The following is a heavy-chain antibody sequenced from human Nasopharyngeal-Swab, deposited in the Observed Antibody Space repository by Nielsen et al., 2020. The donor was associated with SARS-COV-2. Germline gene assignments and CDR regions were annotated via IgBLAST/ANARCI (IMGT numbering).Heavy chain of an antibody. V-gene: IGHV3-21*01. CDR2: ISSSSSYI. Sequence: GGSLKISCAASGFTFSSYSMNWVRQAPGKELEWVSSISSSSSYIYYADSVKGRFTISRDNAKNSLYLQMNSLRAEDTAVYYCATGAGTTIYYYYGMDVWGQGTTVTVSS. D-gene: IGHD1-7*01. CDR1: GFTFSSYS. J-gene: IGHJ6*02. CDR3: ATGAGTTIYYYYGMDV.